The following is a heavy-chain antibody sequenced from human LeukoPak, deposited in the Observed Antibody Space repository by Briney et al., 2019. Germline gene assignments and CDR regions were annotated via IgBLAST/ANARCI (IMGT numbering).Heavy chain of an antibody. CDR1: GGSISTYY. D-gene: IGHD3-10*01. Sequence: KPSETLSLTCTLSGGSISTYYWSWIRQPPGKGLEWIGYIYHSGSTNYNPSLKSRVTISVDTSKNQFSLKLSSVTAADTAVYYCAREGFGELFWFDPWGQGTLVTVSS. CDR3: AREGFGELFWFDP. V-gene: IGHV4-59*12. CDR2: IYHSGST. J-gene: IGHJ5*02.